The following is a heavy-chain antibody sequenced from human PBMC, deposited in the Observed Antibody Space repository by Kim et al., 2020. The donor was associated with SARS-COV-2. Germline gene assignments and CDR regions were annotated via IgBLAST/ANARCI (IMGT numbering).Heavy chain of an antibody. CDR3: AGYYDSSGYYWRQVLEGSKYYFDY. Sequence: SVKVSCKASGGTFSSYAISWVRQAPGQGLEWMGGIIPIFGTANYAQKFQGRVTITADESTSTAYMELSSLRSEDTAVYYCAGYYDSSGYYWRQVLEGSKYYFDYWGQGTLVTVSS. V-gene: IGHV1-69*13. J-gene: IGHJ4*02. D-gene: IGHD3-22*01. CDR1: GGTFSSYA. CDR2: IIPIFGTA.